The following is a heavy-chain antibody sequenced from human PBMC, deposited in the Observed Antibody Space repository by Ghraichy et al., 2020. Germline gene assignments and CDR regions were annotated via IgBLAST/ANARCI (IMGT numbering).Heavy chain of an antibody. Sequence: GGSLRLSCAASGFTFSSYSMNWVRQAPGKGLEWVSYISSSSSTIYYADSVKGRFTISRDNAKNSLYLQMNSLRDEDTAVYYCARDGYKVRGGSGSYKYYYYGMDVWGQGTTVTVSS. D-gene: IGHD3-10*01. CDR2: ISSSSSTI. J-gene: IGHJ6*02. CDR1: GFTFSSYS. CDR3: ARDGYKVRGGSGSYKYYYYGMDV. V-gene: IGHV3-48*02.